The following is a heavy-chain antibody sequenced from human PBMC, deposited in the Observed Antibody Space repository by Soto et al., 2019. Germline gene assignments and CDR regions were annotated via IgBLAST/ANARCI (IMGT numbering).Heavy chain of an antibody. CDR3: ARDPSIGYSYCVWDF. D-gene: IGHD5-18*01. Sequence: APAKVTSKARGYAITSKSIRWVRQYHKQGLEWMGWISAYNGNTNYAQKLQGRVTMTTDTSTSTAYMELRSLRSDDTAVYYCARDPSIGYSYCVWDFWGNGSTVTV. CDR2: ISAYNGNT. V-gene: IGHV1-18*01. CDR1: GYAITSKS. J-gene: IGHJ6*01.